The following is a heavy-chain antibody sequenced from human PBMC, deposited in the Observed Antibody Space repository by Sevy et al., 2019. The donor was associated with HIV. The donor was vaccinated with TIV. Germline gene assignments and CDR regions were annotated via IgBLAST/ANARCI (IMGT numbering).Heavy chain of an antibody. D-gene: IGHD3-22*01. CDR2: IYHSGST. V-gene: IGHV4-30-2*01. CDR3: ARTYDSSGYYDY. Sequence: SETLSLTCAVSGGSISSSGYSWSWIRQPPGKGLEWIGYIYHSGSTYYNPSLKSRVTISVDRSKNQFSLKLSSVTAADTAVYYCARTYDSSGYYDYWGQGTLVTVSS. J-gene: IGHJ4*02. CDR1: GGSISSSGYS.